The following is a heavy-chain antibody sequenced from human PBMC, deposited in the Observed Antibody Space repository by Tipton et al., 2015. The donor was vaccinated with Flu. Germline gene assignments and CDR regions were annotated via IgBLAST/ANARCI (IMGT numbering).Heavy chain of an antibody. CDR2: IIPIFGTA. V-gene: IGHV1-69*01. CDR3: ARDVFGDGSPTPDY. Sequence: QLVQSGAEVKKPGSSVKVSCKASGGTFSSYAISWVRQAPGQGLEWMGGIIPIFGTANYAQKFQGRVTITADESTSTAYMELSSLRSEDPAVFYCARDVFGDGSPTPDYWGQGTLVTVSS. CDR1: GGTFSSYA. J-gene: IGHJ4*02. D-gene: IGHD5-24*01.